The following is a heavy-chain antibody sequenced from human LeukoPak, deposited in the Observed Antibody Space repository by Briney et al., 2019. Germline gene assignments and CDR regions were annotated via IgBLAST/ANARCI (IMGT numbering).Heavy chain of an antibody. J-gene: IGHJ6*02. Sequence: DSVKGRFTISRDNSKNTLYLQMNSLRAEDTAVYYRARDRWVPPVYGMDVWGQGTTVTVSS. CDR3: ARDRWVPPVYGMDV. D-gene: IGHD4-23*01. V-gene: IGHV3-30*07.